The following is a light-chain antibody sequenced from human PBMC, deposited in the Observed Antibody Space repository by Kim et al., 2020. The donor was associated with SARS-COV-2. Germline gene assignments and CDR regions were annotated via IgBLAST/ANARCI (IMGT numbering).Light chain of an antibody. CDR3: QKYNGAPWT. V-gene: IGKV1-27*01. CDR2: AAS. Sequence: ASIGDRVTIACRASQDINNYLAWYQQKPGTVPKLLIYAASTLQSGVPSRFSGSGSGTDFTLTISSLQSEDVATYYCQKYNGAPWTFGQGTKVDIK. CDR1: QDINNY. J-gene: IGKJ1*01.